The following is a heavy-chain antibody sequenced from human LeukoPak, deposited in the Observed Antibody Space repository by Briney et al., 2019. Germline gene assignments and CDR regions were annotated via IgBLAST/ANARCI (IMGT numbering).Heavy chain of an antibody. CDR2: ISSSGSTI. J-gene: IGHJ6*02. V-gene: IGHV3-11*01. CDR1: GFTFSDYY. Sequence: GGSLRLSCAASGFTFSDYYMSRIRQAPGKGLEWVSYISSSGSTIYYADSVKGRFTISRDNAKNSLYLQMNSLRAEDTAVYYCARDCSGGSCYYGMDVWGQGTTVTVSS. D-gene: IGHD2-15*01. CDR3: ARDCSGGSCYYGMDV.